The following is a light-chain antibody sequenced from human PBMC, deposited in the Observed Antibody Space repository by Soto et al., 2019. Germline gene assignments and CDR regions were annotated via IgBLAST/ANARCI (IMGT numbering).Light chain of an antibody. J-gene: IGKJ3*01. V-gene: IGKV3-20*01. CDR1: QSVSSSY. CDR2: GAS. CDR3: QQYGSSPFT. Sequence: EFVLTQSPGTLSLSPGERATLSCRASQSVSSSYLAWYQQKPGQAPRLLIYGASSRATGIPDRLSGSGSGTAFTLTISRLEPEDFAVYYCQQYGSSPFTFGPGTKVDI.